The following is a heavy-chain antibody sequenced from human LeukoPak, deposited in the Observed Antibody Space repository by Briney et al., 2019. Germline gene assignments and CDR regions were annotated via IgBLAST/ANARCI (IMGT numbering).Heavy chain of an antibody. Sequence: GGSLRLSCAASGFTFSSYAMSWVRQAPGKGLEWVSAISGSGGSTYYADSVKGRFTISRDNSKNTLYLQMNSLRAEDTAVYYCAKDREVVVTTWYFDLWGRGTLVTVSS. D-gene: IGHD3-22*01. CDR3: AKDREVVVTTWYFDL. CDR2: ISGSGGST. V-gene: IGHV3-23*01. J-gene: IGHJ2*01. CDR1: GFTFSSYA.